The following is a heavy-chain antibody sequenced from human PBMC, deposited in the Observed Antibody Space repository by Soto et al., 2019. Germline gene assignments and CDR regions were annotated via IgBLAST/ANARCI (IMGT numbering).Heavy chain of an antibody. CDR2: TYTGGNS. CDR1: GVPVSSKY. D-gene: IGHD3-10*01. CDR3: AREGYPYGLDY. V-gene: IGHV3-53*01. J-gene: IGHJ4*02. Sequence: GGSLRLSCAASGVPVSSKYMSWVRQAPGKGLEWVSMTYTGGNSYYADSVKGRFTVSRDNSKNTLYLHMNSLSAEDTAVYYCAREGYPYGLDYWGQGSLVTVSS.